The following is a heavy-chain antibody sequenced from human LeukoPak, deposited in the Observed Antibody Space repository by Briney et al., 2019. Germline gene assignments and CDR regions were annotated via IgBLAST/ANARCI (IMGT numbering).Heavy chain of an antibody. CDR1: GFTFSSYN. J-gene: IGHJ6*03. CDR2: ISSGATYI. V-gene: IGHV3-21*01. CDR3: ARADYGGMYYMDV. Sequence: GGSLRLSCAVSGFTFSSYNMNWVRQAPGKGLEWASSISSGATYIYYADSVKGRFTISRDNAKNTLYLQMNSLRAEDTAVYYCARADYGGMYYMDVWGKGTTVTVSS. D-gene: IGHD4-23*01.